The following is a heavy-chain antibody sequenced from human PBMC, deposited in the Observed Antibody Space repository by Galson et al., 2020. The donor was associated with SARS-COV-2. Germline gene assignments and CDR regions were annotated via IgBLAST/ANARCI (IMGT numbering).Heavy chain of an antibody. V-gene: IGHV3-23*01. CDR2: ISGSGGST. J-gene: IGHJ6*02. Sequence: GGSLRLSCAASGFTFSSYAMSWVRQAPGKGLEWVSAISGSGGSTYYADSVKGRFTISRDNSKNTLYLQMNSLRAEDTAVYYCAKDRASYSSGWYVGWRDVHYYGMDVWGQGTTVTVSS. CDR3: AKDRASYSSGWYVGWRDVHYYGMDV. D-gene: IGHD6-19*01. CDR1: GFTFSSYA.